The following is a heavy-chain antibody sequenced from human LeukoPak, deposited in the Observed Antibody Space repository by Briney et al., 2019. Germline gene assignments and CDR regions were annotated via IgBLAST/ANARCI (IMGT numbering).Heavy chain of an antibody. Sequence: PPGGSLRLSCAASGFTVDSNYLSWVRQAPGKGLEWVSTIYTGGNTYYAASVKGRFTISRDFSKNTVFLHMNSLRAEDTAMYYCVRGDDSGYYDYFDYWGQGALVTVSS. CDR2: IYTGGNT. J-gene: IGHJ4*02. CDR1: GFTVDSNY. V-gene: IGHV3-53*01. CDR3: VRGDDSGYYDYFDY. D-gene: IGHD3-22*01.